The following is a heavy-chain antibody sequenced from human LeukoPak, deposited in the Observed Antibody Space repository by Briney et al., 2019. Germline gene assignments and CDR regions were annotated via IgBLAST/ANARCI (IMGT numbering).Heavy chain of an antibody. Sequence: GESLKISCKGSGYSFTSYWIGWVRQVPGKGLEWMGIIYPGDSDTRYSPSFQGQVTISADKSISTAYLQWSSLKASDTAMYYCARGNWNSRGVYYGMDVWGQGTTVTVSS. D-gene: IGHD1-7*01. CDR2: IYPGDSDT. V-gene: IGHV5-51*01. CDR1: GYSFTSYW. J-gene: IGHJ6*02. CDR3: ARGNWNSRGVYYGMDV.